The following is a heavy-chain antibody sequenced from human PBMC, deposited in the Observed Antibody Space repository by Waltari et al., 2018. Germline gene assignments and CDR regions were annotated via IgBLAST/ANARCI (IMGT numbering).Heavy chain of an antibody. J-gene: IGHJ6*02. CDR3: ARSYGDADYYYGMDV. V-gene: IGHV1-2*02. D-gene: IGHD4-17*01. CDR1: GYTFTGYY. CDR2: INPNSGGT. Sequence: QVQLVQSGAEVKKPGASVKVSCKASGYTFTGYYMPWVRQAPGQGLEWMEWINPNSGGTNYAQKFQGRVTMTRDTSISTAYMELSRLRSDDTAVYYCARSYGDADYYYGMDVWGQGTTVTVSS.